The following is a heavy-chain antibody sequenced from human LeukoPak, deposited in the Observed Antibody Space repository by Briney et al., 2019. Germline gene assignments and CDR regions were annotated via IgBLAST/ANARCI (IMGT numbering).Heavy chain of an antibody. V-gene: IGHV3-74*01. CDR2: IMSDGSSI. CDR3: ARGHVAGTDRHWDY. J-gene: IGHJ4*02. D-gene: IGHD6-19*01. CDR1: DFTFSSHW. Sequence: GGSLRPSCATSDFTFSSHWMHWVRQAPGKGLVLVSRIMSDGSSISYADSVKGRFTISRDNAKNTLYLQMNSLRAEDTAVYYCARGHVAGTDRHWDYWGQGALVTVSS.